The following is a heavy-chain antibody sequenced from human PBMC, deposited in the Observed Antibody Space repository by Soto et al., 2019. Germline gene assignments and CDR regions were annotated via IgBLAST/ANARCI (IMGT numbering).Heavy chain of an antibody. CDR2: IIPIFGTA. Sequence: QVQLVQSGAEVKKPGSSVKVSCKASGGTFSSYAISWVRQAPGQGLEWMGGIIPIFGTANYAQKFQGRVTITTDESTSRAYMELSSLRSEDTAVYYCARADSSGYYLGYYYYYGMDVWGQGTTVTVSS. CDR3: ARADSSGYYLGYYYYYGMDV. J-gene: IGHJ6*02. V-gene: IGHV1-69*01. D-gene: IGHD3-22*01. CDR1: GGTFSSYA.